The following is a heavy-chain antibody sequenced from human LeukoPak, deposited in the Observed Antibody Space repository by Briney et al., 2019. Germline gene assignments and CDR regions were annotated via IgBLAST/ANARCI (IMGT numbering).Heavy chain of an antibody. CDR1: GLIFSNYD. CDR3: AKGYCSSTSCYGPLGY. CDR2: ISYPGTNK. J-gene: IGHJ4*02. D-gene: IGHD2-2*01. Sequence: GGSLRLSCAASGLIFSNYDMQWVREAPAKGLEEVAVISYPGTNKYYADCVKGRFTISRDKSKNPMQLQMNSLRAEDTAVYYCAKGYCSSTSCYGPLGYWGQGTLVTVSS. V-gene: IGHV3-30*18.